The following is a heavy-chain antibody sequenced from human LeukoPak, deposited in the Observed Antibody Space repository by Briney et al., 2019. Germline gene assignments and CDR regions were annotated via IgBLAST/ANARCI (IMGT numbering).Heavy chain of an antibody. V-gene: IGHV3-7*01. D-gene: IGHD2-2*01. CDR2: IKQDGSEK. CDR3: AREGCSSTSCSYYFDY. J-gene: IGHJ4*02. Sequence: PGGSLRLSCAASRFTFSRYWMSWVRQAPGKGLEWVANIKQDGSEKHYVDSVKGRFTISRDNAKNSLYLQMNSLRAEDTAVYYCAREGCSSTSCSYYFDYWGQGTLVTVSS. CDR1: RFTFSRYW.